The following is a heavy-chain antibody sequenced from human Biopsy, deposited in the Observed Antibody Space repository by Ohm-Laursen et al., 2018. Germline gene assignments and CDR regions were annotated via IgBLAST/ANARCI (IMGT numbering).Heavy chain of an antibody. CDR1: GKTFGDYY. CDR3: GNEVHGRDY. J-gene: IGHJ4*02. Sequence: SGTLSLTCEVYGKTFGDYYWSWIRQPPGKGLEWIGQINQSGRTNYNPSLKSRVNISADKPNNQFSLKLTSVTSADTAVYFCGNEVHGRDYWGLGALVTVSS. CDR2: INQSGRT. V-gene: IGHV4-34*08. D-gene: IGHD2-15*01.